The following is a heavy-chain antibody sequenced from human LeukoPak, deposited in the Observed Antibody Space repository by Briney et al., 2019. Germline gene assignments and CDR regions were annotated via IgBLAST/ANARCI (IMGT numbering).Heavy chain of an antibody. V-gene: IGHV3-74*03. CDR3: ATDASYSMDV. CDR2: INRDGRNL. Sequence: PGRSLRLSCAASGFTFSSYAMSWVRQAPGKGLEWVSHINRDGRNLMYADSVRGRFTISRDNAKNTLYLQMNSLRAEDTAVYYCATDASYSMDVWGKGTTVTISS. CDR1: GFTFSSYA. J-gene: IGHJ6*03.